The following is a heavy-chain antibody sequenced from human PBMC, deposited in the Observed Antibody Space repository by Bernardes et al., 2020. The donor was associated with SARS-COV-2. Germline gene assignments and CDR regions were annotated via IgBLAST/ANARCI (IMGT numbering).Heavy chain of an antibody. CDR2: ISSSSSYI. CDR3: ARDCSSTSCYLYYGMDV. CDR1: GFTFSSYS. D-gene: IGHD2-2*01. V-gene: IGHV3-21*01. J-gene: IGHJ6*02. Sequence: GGSLRLSCAASGFTFSSYSMNWVRQAPGKGLEWVSSISSSSSYIYYADSVKGRFTISRDNAKNSLYLQMNSLRAEDTAVYYCARDCSSTSCYLYYGMDVWGQGTTVTVSS.